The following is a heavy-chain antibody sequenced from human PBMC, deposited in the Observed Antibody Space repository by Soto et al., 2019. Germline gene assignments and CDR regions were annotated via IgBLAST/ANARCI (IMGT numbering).Heavy chain of an antibody. D-gene: IGHD6-19*01. Sequence: QVQLQESGPGLVKPSETLSLICTVSGGSMSRNYWSLIRQPPGRGLEWIGYISSTGDTHYNTSLRSRVTISSDTSKNQFSLKLSSVTAADTAVYYCARNTGWYLHDYWGQGTLVTVSS. CDR3: ARNTGWYLHDY. V-gene: IGHV4-59*01. J-gene: IGHJ4*02. CDR1: GGSMSRNY. CDR2: ISSTGDT.